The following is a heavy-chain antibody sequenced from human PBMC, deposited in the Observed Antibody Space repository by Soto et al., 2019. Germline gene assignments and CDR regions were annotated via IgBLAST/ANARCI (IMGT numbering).Heavy chain of an antibody. CDR2: VHYGGST. CDR1: GGSVTSFY. J-gene: IGHJ5*02. V-gene: IGHV4-59*02. CDR3: ARESAGSHKNNWFDP. Sequence: KASETLSLTCTVSGGSVTSFYWSWVRQPPGQGLDWIGFVHYGGSTKYNPSLQSRVTISLDPSQNQLSLRLKSVTAADTAVYYCARESAGSHKNNWFDPWGQGTLVTVSS.